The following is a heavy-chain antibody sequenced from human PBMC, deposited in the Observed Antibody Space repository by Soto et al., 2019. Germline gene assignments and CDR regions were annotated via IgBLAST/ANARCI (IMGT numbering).Heavy chain of an antibody. J-gene: IGHJ4*02. V-gene: IGHV3-30*09. CDR2: ISNDGSKK. Sequence: LRLSCTDSGFTFSNYAMHWVRQAPGKGLEWVAVISNDGSKKFYADSVKGRFAISRDNSKNTLYLQMNSLRSDDTAVYYCATINFHYWGQGTLVTVS. D-gene: IGHD2-21*01. CDR3: ATINFHY. CDR1: GFTFSNYA.